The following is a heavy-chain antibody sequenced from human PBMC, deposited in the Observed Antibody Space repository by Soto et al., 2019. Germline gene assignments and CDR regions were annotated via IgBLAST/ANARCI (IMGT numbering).Heavy chain of an antibody. D-gene: IGHD2-8*02. V-gene: IGHV1-3*01. Sequence: QVQLVQSGAEVKKPGASVKVSCKASGYTFTSYAMHWVRQAPGQRLEWMGWINAGNGNTKYSQKFQGRVTITRDTSASTAYMEPSSLRSEDTAVYYCARDLYCQYYFDYWGQGTLVTVSS. J-gene: IGHJ4*02. CDR1: GYTFTSYA. CDR3: ARDLYCQYYFDY. CDR2: INAGNGNT.